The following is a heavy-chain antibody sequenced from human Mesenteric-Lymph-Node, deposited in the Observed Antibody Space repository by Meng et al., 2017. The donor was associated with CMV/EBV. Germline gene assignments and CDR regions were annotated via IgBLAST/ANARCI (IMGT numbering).Heavy chain of an antibody. CDR2: IILILGTP. D-gene: IGHD2-15*01. Sequence: SVKVSCKASGGTLSNYIISWVRQAPGQGLEWMGRIILILGTPNHAQKFQGRVTMTTDTSTSTAYMELRSLRSDDTAVYYCARDGGRGRGGPYHYWGQGTLVTVSS. J-gene: IGHJ4*02. CDR1: GGTLSNYI. CDR3: ARDGGRGRGGPYHY. V-gene: IGHV1-69*08.